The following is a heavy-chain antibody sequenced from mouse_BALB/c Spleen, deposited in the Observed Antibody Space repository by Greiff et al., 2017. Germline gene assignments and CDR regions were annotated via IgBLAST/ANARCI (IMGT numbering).Heavy chain of an antibody. Sequence: EVMLVESGGGLVQPGGSRKLSCAASGFTFSSFGMHWVRQAPEKGLEWVAYISSGSSTIYYADTVKGRFTISRDNPKNTLFLQMTSLRSEDTAMYYCARSDYGSSFAYWGQGTLVTVSA. V-gene: IGHV5-17*02. CDR1: GFTFSSFG. D-gene: IGHD1-1*01. J-gene: IGHJ3*01. CDR2: ISSGSSTI. CDR3: ARSDYGSSFAY.